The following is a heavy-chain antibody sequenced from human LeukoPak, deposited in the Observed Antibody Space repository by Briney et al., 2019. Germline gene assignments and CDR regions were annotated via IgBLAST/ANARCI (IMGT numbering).Heavy chain of an antibody. D-gene: IGHD6-19*01. V-gene: IGHV3-23*01. CDR2: VSGSGGNT. J-gene: IGHJ4*02. CDR3: AKSLAVPGSPDY. Sequence: GGSLRLSCAASGFTFTNSAMTWVRQAPGKGLEWVSTVSGSGGNTYYADSVKGRFTISRDNSENTLYLQMNSLRAQDTAVYYSAKSLAVPGSPDYWGQGTLATVSS. CDR1: GFTFTNSA.